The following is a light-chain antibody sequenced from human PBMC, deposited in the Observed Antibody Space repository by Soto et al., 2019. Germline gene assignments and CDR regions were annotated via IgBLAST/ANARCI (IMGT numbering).Light chain of an antibody. J-gene: IGKJ1*01. V-gene: IGKV1-5*03. CDR1: QSIRTY. CDR3: QQYNTYSRT. Sequence: DIHMTQSPCTLSSSVLDIVSITFLASQSIRTYLAWYQQKPGKAPKLLIYKASSLESGVPSRFSGSGSGAEFTLTISSLQPDDFATYYCQQYNTYSRTFGQGTKVDIK. CDR2: KAS.